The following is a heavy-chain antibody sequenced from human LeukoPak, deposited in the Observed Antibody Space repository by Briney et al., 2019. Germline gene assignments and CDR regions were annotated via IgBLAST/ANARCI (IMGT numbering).Heavy chain of an antibody. D-gene: IGHD5-18*01. V-gene: IGHV1-69*04. CDR3: AREVIQLWPGSTDYYGMDV. Sequence: SVKVSCKASGGTFSSYTISWVRRAPGQGLEWMRRIIPILGIANYAQKFQGRVTITADKSTSTAYMELSSLRSEDTAVYYCAREVIQLWPGSTDYYGMDVWGQGTTVTVSS. J-gene: IGHJ6*02. CDR1: GGTFSSYT. CDR2: IIPILGIA.